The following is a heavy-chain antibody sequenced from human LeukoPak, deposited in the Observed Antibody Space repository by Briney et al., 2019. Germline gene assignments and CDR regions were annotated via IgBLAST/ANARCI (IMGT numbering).Heavy chain of an antibody. CDR2: IYTSGST. CDR1: GGSISSGSYY. CDR3: ARVIVAMFFDRVEYYFDY. V-gene: IGHV4-61*02. Sequence: PSETLSLTCTVSGGSISSGSYYWSWIRQPAGKGLEWIGRIYTSGSTNYNPSLKSRVTISVDTSKNQFSLKLSSVTAADTAVYYCARVIVAMFFDRVEYYFDYWGQGTLVTVSS. D-gene: IGHD5-12*01. J-gene: IGHJ4*02.